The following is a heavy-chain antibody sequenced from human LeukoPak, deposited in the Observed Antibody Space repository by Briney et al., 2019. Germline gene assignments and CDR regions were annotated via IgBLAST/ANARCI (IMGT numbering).Heavy chain of an antibody. CDR2: LYSDGTT. CDR1: GFSFSTYG. Sequence: PGGSLRLSCAASGFSFSTYGMSWVRQAPGKGLEWVSALYSDGTTYYGDSVKDRFTISSDNSKNTVYLQMNRLRAGDTAVYYCARSSSEASIFLSWGQGTLVTVSS. CDR3: ARSSSEASIFLS. D-gene: IGHD3-3*01. V-gene: IGHV3-66*01. J-gene: IGHJ1*01.